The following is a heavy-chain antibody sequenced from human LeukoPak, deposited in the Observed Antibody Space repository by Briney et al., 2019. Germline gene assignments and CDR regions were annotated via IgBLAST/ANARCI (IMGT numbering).Heavy chain of an antibody. J-gene: IGHJ6*02. Sequence: GGSLRLSCAASGFTFSSYSMNWVRQAPGKGLEWVSSISSSSSYIYYADSVKGRFTISRDNAKNSLCLQMNSLRAEDTAVYYCARGIQLWLRGRSNGMDVWGQGTTVTVSS. CDR2: ISSSSSYI. V-gene: IGHV3-21*01. CDR3: ARGIQLWLRGRSNGMDV. CDR1: GFTFSSYS. D-gene: IGHD5-18*01.